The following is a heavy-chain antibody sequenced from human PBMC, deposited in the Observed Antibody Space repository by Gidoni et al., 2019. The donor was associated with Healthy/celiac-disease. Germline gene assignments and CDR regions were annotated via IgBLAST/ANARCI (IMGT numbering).Heavy chain of an antibody. CDR1: GFTFDDYA. J-gene: IGHJ6*02. Sequence: EVQLVASGGGLVQPGRSLRLSCAASGFTFDDYAMHWVRQAPGKGLEWVAGISWNSGSIGYADAVKSRFTISRDNAKNSLYLQMNSLRAEDTALYYCAKGLWVGELVEGGLYYGMDVWGQGTTVTVSS. D-gene: IGHD3-10*01. CDR3: AKGLWVGELVEGGLYYGMDV. V-gene: IGHV3-9*01. CDR2: ISWNSGSI.